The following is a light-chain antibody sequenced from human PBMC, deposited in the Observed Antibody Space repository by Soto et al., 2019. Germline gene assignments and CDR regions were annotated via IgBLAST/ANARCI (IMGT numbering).Light chain of an antibody. CDR3: AAWDDSLNAWV. CDR2: TNN. CDR1: SSNIGSND. V-gene: IGLV1-44*01. Sequence: QSALTQPPSASGTPGQRVTISCSGSSSNIGSNDVNWYQQLPGTAPKLLIHTNNQRPSGVPDRFSGSRSGTSASLAISGLQSKDEADYYCAAWDDSLNAWVFGGGTKLTVL. J-gene: IGLJ3*02.